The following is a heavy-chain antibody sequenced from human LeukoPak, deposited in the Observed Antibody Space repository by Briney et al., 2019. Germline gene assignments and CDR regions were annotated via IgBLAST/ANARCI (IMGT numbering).Heavy chain of an antibody. CDR3: ARRASSWWFDY. J-gene: IGHJ4*02. CDR2: IYPGDSDT. V-gene: IGHV5-51*03. D-gene: IGHD6-13*01. Sequence: GESLKISCKGSGYSFSSYWIGWVRQMPGKGLEWMGIIYPGDSDTRYSPSFQGQVTMSADKSTSTAYLRWSSLKASDTAMYYCARRASSWWFDYWGQGTLVTVSS. CDR1: GYSFSSYW.